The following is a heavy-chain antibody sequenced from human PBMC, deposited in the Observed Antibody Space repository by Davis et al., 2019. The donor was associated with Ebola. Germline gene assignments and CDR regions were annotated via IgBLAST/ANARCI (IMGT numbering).Heavy chain of an antibody. Sequence: GESLKISCAASGFAFSVYYMDWVRLTPGKGLEWVAVISYDGSNKYYADSVKGRFTISRDNSKNTLYLQMNSLRTEDTAVYYCAKGAIAAAGTDSIIHYYYYYGMDVWGKGTTVTVSS. CDR1: GFAFSVYY. J-gene: IGHJ6*04. CDR3: AKGAIAAAGTDSIIHYYYYYGMDV. CDR2: ISYDGSNK. D-gene: IGHD6-13*01. V-gene: IGHV3-30*18.